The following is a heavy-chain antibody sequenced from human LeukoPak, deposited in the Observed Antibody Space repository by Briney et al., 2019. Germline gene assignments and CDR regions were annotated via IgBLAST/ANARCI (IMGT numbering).Heavy chain of an antibody. V-gene: IGHV3-66*01. CDR1: GFTFSSYG. J-gene: IGHJ4*02. D-gene: IGHD5-12*01. CDR2: IYSGGST. CDR3: ARVPSGYHNT. Sequence: GGSLRLTCAASGFTFSSYGMSWVRQAPGKGLEWVSLIYSGGSTYYADSVKGRFTISRDNSKNTLYLQMNSLRAEDTAVYHCARVPSGYHNTGGQGTLVTVSS.